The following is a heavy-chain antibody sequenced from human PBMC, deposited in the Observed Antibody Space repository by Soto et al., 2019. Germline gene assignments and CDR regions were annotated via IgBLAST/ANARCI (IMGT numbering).Heavy chain of an antibody. D-gene: IGHD3-16*01. CDR2: ISAYNGNT. V-gene: IGHV1-18*01. CDR3: ARGGTPIHC. CDR1: GYTFTNFG. Sequence: QVQLVQSGAEVKKPGASVKVSCKASGYTFTNFGISWVRQAPGQGLEWMGWISAYNGNTNYAQKFQGRVTMTIDTTTSTASVEMRRLSFEATAVYDYARGGTPIHCWGQGTLVTVSS. J-gene: IGHJ4*02.